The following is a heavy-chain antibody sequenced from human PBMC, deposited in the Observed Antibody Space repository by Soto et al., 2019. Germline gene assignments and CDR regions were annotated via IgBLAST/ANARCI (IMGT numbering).Heavy chain of an antibody. Sequence: PGGSLRLSCAASGFTFSSYWMHLVRHAQGKGLLWVSRINPDGKDTKYADSVRGRFTISRDNTKNTFYLQMNSLRAEDTAIYYCMRDSFYGGIYYGMDVWGQGTTVTVSS. CDR1: GFTFSSYW. V-gene: IGHV3-74*03. CDR3: MRDSFYGGIYYGMDV. D-gene: IGHD2-8*02. CDR2: INPDGKDT. J-gene: IGHJ6*02.